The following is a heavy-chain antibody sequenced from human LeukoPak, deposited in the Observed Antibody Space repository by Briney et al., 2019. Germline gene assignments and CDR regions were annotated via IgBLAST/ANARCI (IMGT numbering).Heavy chain of an antibody. CDR3: ARPRVTAAMGAMDV. CDR1: GYSFVTYW. D-gene: IGHD2-2*01. J-gene: IGHJ6*04. V-gene: IGHV5-51*01. CDR2: IYPGDSDT. Sequence: GESLKISCKISGYSFVTYWIAWVRQMPGKGLEWMGMIYPGDSDTRYSPSFQGQVTISVDKSISTAYLQWSSLKASDTAMYYCARPRVTAAMGAMDVWGKGTTVTVSS.